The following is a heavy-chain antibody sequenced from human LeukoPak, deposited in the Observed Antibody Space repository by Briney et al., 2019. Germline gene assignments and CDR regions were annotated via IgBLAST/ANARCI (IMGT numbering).Heavy chain of an antibody. D-gene: IGHD5-18*01. J-gene: IGHJ4*02. V-gene: IGHV3-30*04. CDR2: ISNDGSNK. CDR1: GFTFSSYA. CDR3: ARDPDTALDY. Sequence: GGSLRLSCAASGFTFSSYAMHWVRQAPGKGLEWVAVISNDGSNKYYADSVKGRFTISRDNSKNTLYLQMNSLRAEDTAVYYCARDPDTALDYWGQGTLVTVSS.